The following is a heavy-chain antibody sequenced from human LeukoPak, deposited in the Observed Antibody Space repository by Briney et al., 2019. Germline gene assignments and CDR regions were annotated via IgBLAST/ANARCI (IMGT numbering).Heavy chain of an antibody. V-gene: IGHV4-59*11. J-gene: IGHJ4*02. D-gene: IGHD1-26*01. Sequence: SETLSLTCTVSGGSISSHYWSWIRQPPGKGLEWIGYIDYIGSANYNPSLKSRVTISVDTSRNQFSLKLTSVTAADTAVYYCARGQGGNYYLNYFDYWGQGALVTVSS. CDR3: ARGQGGNYYLNYFDY. CDR1: GGSISSHY. CDR2: IDYIGSA.